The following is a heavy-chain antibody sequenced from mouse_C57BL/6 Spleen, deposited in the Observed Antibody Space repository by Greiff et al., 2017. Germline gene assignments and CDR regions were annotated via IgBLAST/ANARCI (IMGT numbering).Heavy chain of an antibody. D-gene: IGHD3-2*02. Sequence: QVQLQQPGAELVRPGSSVKLSCKASGYTFTSYWMDWVKQRPGQGLEWIGNIYPSDSETHYNQKFKDKATLTEDKSSSTAYMQLSSLTSEDSAVYYCARRSGNSSGYDYWGQGTTLTVSS. CDR3: ARRSGNSSGYDY. J-gene: IGHJ2*01. CDR2: IYPSDSET. CDR1: GYTFTSYW. V-gene: IGHV1-61*01.